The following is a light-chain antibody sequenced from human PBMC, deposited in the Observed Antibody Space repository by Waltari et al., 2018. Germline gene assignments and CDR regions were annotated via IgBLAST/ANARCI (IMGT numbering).Light chain of an antibody. CDR1: QSITNF. J-gene: IGKJ4*01. CDR3: QQSYNTPLT. Sequence: DIQMTQSPSSLSASVGDRVTITCRARQSITNFLNWYQQRPGKAPTLLIYAASILQSGVPSKFSGSGSGTDFALTISSLQPEDFATYYCQQSYNTPLTFGGGTKVEIK. V-gene: IGKV1-39*01. CDR2: AAS.